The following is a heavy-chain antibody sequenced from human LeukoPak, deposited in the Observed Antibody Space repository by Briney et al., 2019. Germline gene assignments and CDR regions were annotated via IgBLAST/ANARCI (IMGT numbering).Heavy chain of an antibody. Sequence: KPSETLSLTCAVHGGSSSGYYWSWIRQPPGKGLEWIGEINHSGSTNYNPSLKSRVTISVDTSKNQFSLRLSSVTAADAAVYYCAREGIAAAGTSWFDPWGQGTLVTVSS. CDR3: AREGIAAAGTSWFDP. V-gene: IGHV4-34*01. CDR2: INHSGST. CDR1: GGSSSGYY. J-gene: IGHJ5*02. D-gene: IGHD6-13*01.